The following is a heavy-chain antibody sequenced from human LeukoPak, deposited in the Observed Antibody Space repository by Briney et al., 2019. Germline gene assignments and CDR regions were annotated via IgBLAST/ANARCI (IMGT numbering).Heavy chain of an antibody. V-gene: IGHV3-7*01. D-gene: IGHD3-10*01. CDR2: INQHGSEI. Sequence: GGSLRLSCAASGFTFSTSWMNWVRRAPGKGLEWVALINQHGSEIYHADSVKGRFTISRDDAANSLYLQMYSLRVEDTAVYYCATDRGAYWGQGTLVTVSS. J-gene: IGHJ4*02. CDR1: GFTFSTSW. CDR3: ATDRGAY.